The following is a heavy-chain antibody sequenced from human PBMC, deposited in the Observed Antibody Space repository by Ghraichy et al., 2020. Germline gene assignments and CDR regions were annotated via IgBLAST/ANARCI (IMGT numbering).Heavy chain of an antibody. CDR1: GFTFSSYS. V-gene: IGHV3-48*02. CDR3: ARVESGRYCSSTSCHIDY. CDR2: ISSSSSTI. J-gene: IGHJ4*02. Sequence: GESLNISCAASGFTFSSYSMNWVRQAPGKGLEWVSYISSSSSTIYYADSVKGRFTISRDNAKNSLYLQMNSLRDEDTAVYYCARVESGRYCSSTSCHIDYWGQGTLVTVSS. D-gene: IGHD2-2*01.